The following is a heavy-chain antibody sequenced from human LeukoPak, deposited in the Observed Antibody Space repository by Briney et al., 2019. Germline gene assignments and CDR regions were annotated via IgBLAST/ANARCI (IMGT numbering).Heavy chain of an antibody. CDR1: GYTFTGYY. V-gene: IGHV1-2*02. Sequence: ASVKVSCKASGYTFTGYYMHWVRQAPGQGLEWMGWINPNSGGTNYAQKFQGRVTMTRDTSISTAYMELSSLRSEDTAVYYCAREDTYYYDSSGSFDYWGQGTLVTVSS. J-gene: IGHJ4*02. CDR3: AREDTYYYDSSGSFDY. D-gene: IGHD3-22*01. CDR2: INPNSGGT.